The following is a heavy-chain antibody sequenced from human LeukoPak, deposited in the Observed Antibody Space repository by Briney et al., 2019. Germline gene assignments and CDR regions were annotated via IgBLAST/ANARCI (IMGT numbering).Heavy chain of an antibody. CDR2: ISSSSSYI. Sequence: AGGSLRLSCAASGFTFGSYSMNWVRQAPGKGLEWVSSISSSSSYIYYADSVKGRFTISRDNAKNSLYLQMNSLRAEDTAVYYCASGSGTVGYWGQGTLVTVSS. J-gene: IGHJ4*02. V-gene: IGHV3-21*01. D-gene: IGHD1-26*01. CDR3: ASGSGTVGY. CDR1: GFTFGSYS.